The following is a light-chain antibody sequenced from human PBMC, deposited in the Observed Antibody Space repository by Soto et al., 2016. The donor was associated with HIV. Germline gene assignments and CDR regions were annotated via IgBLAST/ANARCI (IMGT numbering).Light chain of an antibody. Sequence: DIVMTQTPLSLSVTPGQPASISCRSSQGLVHSDGMTYLYWYLQKPGQPPQLLIFEASKRFSGVPDRFTGSGSGTDFTLTISRVEPEDVGVYYCMQSIYLPLTFGGGTKVDIK. V-gene: IGKV2D-29*01. CDR1: QGLVHSDGMTY. CDR3: MQSIYLPLT. J-gene: IGKJ4*01. CDR2: EAS.